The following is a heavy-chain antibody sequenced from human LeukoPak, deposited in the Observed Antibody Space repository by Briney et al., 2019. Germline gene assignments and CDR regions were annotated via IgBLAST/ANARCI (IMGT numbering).Heavy chain of an antibody. D-gene: IGHD4-17*01. J-gene: IGHJ3*01. CDR1: GYTFTDYY. V-gene: IGHV1-2*02. CDR2: INPKRGVT. CDR3: ARERNYGDYGNAFNV. Sequence: ASVKVSCKASGYTFTDYYIHWMRQAPGQGLEWMGWINPKRGVTTYAQKFQGRVTMTRDTSITTAYMELTRLRSDDTTIYYCARERNYGDYGNAFNVWGQGTKVTVSS.